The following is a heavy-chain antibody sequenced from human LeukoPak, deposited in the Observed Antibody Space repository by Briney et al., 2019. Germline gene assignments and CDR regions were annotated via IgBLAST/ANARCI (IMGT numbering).Heavy chain of an antibody. CDR3: ARQIGGRLVRGFDF. CDR1: GDSISSTGHY. D-gene: IGHD6-19*01. V-gene: IGHV4-39*01. Sequence: SETLSLTCTVSGDSISSTGHYWGWIRQPPGKGLEWIGSVYFTGSSFYNPSLKSRVTIPVETSKNQFSLNVASVTAADTAAYYCARQIGGRLVRGFDFWGQGSLVTVSS. J-gene: IGHJ4*02. CDR2: VYFTGSS.